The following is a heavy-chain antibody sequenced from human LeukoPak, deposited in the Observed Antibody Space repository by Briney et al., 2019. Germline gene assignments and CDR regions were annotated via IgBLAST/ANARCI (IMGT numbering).Heavy chain of an antibody. V-gene: IGHV4-59*01. CDR3: ARGYCSGGSCYYFDY. D-gene: IGHD2-15*01. CDR1: GGSISGYY. Sequence: SETLSLTCTVAGGSISGYYWNFIRQFPGNGLEWIGFIYYTGSTNYNPSLKSRVTISLDTSNNQFSLKLSSVTAADTAVYYCARGYCSGGSCYYFDYWGQGTLVTVSS. CDR2: IYYTGST. J-gene: IGHJ4*02.